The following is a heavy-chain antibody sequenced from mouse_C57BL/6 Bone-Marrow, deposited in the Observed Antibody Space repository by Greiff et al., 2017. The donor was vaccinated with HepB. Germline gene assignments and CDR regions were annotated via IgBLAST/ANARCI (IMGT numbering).Heavy chain of an antibody. V-gene: IGHV1-81*01. J-gene: IGHJ4*01. D-gene: IGHD1-1*01. CDR2: IYPRSGNT. Sequence: QVQLQQSGAELARPGASVKLSCKASGYTFTSYGISWVKQRTGQGLEWIGEIYPRSGNTYYNEKFKGKATLTADKSSSTAYMELRSLTSEDSAVYFCARKVGYYPYAMDYWGQGTSVTVSS. CDR1: GYTFTSYG. CDR3: ARKVGYYPYAMDY.